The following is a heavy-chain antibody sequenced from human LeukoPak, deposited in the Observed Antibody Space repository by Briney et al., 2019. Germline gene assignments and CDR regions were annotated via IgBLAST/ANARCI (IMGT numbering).Heavy chain of an antibody. J-gene: IGHJ3*02. Sequence: PGGSLRLSCAASGFTFSNYWMNWVRQAPGKGLEWVSYISSSGSTIYYADSVKGRFTISRDNAKNSLYLQMNSLRAEDTAVYYCAREYSGYDSDAFDIWGQGTMVTVSS. CDR1: GFTFSNYW. CDR3: AREYSGYDSDAFDI. D-gene: IGHD5-12*01. V-gene: IGHV3-48*04. CDR2: ISSSGSTI.